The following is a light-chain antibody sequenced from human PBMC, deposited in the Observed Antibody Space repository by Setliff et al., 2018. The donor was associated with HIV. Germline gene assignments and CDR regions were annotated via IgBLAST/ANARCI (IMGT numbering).Light chain of an antibody. J-gene: IGLJ1*01. CDR3: CSYAGSSTYV. Sequence: QSALTQPASVSGSPGQSITISCTGTSSDVGSYNLVSWYQQHPGKAPKLIIYEVIKRPSGISNRFSGSKSGNTASLTISGLQAEDEADYYCCSYAGSSTYVVGTGTKV. V-gene: IGLV2-23*02. CDR2: EVI. CDR1: SSDVGSYNL.